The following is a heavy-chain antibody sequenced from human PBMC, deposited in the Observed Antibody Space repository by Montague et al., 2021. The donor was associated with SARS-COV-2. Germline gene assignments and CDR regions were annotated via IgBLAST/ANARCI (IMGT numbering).Heavy chain of an antibody. Sequence: SLRLSCAAPGFTFSSYGMHWVRQAPGKGLEWVAVIWYDGSNKYYADSVKGRFTISRDNSKNTLYLQMNSLRAEDTAVYYCARDSLEQWLTSGLWGPLNYYYYGMDVWGQGTTVTVSS. CDR1: GFTFSSYG. V-gene: IGHV3-33*01. D-gene: IGHD6-19*01. CDR2: IWYDGSNK. J-gene: IGHJ6*02. CDR3: ARDSLEQWLTSGLWGPLNYYYYGMDV.